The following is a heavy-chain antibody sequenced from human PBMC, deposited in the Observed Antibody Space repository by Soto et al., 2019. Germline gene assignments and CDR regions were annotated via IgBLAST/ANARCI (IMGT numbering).Heavy chain of an antibody. Sequence: SCINYGMHWVSQDKGKGLEWVAVISCDGSNKYYADSLKGRFTISRDNAQNALYLQMNSLRAEDTAVYYCARDVGSSGSSSAFDIWGHGTMVTVSS. D-gene: IGHD1-26*01. CDR1: SCINYG. CDR3: ARDVGSSGSSSAFDI. V-gene: IGHV3-30-3*01. CDR2: ISCDGSNK. J-gene: IGHJ3*02.